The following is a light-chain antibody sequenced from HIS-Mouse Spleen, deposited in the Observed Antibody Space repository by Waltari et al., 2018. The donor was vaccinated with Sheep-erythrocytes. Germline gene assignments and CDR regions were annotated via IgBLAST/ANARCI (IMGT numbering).Light chain of an antibody. CDR2: DVS. CDR3: CSYAGSYNHV. V-gene: IGLV2-11*01. J-gene: IGLJ1*01. CDR1: SSDVGGSNY. Sequence: QSALTQPRSVSGSPGQSVTISCTGTSSDVGGSNYVSWYQPHPGKAPKLRIYDVSKRPAGVPRRLSGSKSGNTASLTISGLQAEDEADYYCCSYAGSYNHVFATGTKVTVL.